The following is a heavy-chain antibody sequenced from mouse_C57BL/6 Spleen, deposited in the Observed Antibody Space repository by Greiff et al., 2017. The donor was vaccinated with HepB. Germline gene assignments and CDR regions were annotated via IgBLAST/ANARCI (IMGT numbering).Heavy chain of an antibody. CDR2: IHPNSGST. D-gene: IGHD2-2*01. CDR1: GYTFTSYW. V-gene: IGHV1-64*01. CDR3: ARQEGRLRQDWYFDV. Sequence: VQLQQPGAELVKPGASVKLSCKASGYTFTSYWMHWVKQRPGQGLEWIGMIHPNSGSTNYNEKFKSKATLTVDKSSSTAYMQLSSLTSEDSAVYYCARQEGRLRQDWYFDVWGTGTTVTVSS. J-gene: IGHJ1*03.